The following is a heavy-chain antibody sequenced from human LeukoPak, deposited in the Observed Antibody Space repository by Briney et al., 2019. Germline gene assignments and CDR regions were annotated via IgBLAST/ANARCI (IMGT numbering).Heavy chain of an antibody. V-gene: IGHV3-30*18. D-gene: IGHD4-23*01. CDR2: ISYDGSNK. J-gene: IGHJ3*02. CDR1: GFTFSSYG. CDR3: AKDFPDYGGVHDAFDI. Sequence: GGSLRLSCAASGFTFSSYGMHWVRQAPGKGLEWVAVISYDGSNKYYADSVKGRFTISRDNSKNTLYLQMNSLRAEDTAVYYCAKDFPDYGGVHDAFDIWGQGTMVTVSS.